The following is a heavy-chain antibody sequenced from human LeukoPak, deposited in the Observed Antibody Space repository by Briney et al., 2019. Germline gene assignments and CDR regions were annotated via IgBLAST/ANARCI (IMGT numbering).Heavy chain of an antibody. V-gene: IGHV3-7*05. J-gene: IGHJ4*02. CDR2: IKQDGSEQ. CDR1: RFTFSSYW. D-gene: IGHD5-12*01. Sequence: PGGSLRLSCAASRFTFSSYWMTWVRQAPGKGLEWVANIKQDGSEQYYVGSVKGRFTISRDNTKNSLFLQMNSLRAEDTAVYYSAREGGYGGVFDYWGQGTLGTVS. CDR3: AREGGYGGVFDY.